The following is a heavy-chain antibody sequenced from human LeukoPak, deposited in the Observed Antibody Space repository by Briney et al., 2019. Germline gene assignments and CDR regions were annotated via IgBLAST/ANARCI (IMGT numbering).Heavy chain of an antibody. CDR3: ARVDSSGSDYYYYGMGV. CDR2: IWYDGSNK. CDR1: GFTFSSYG. D-gene: IGHD3-22*01. V-gene: IGHV3-33*01. J-gene: IGHJ6*02. Sequence: GGSLRLSCAASGFTFSSYGMHWVRQAPGKGLEWVAVIWYDGSNKYYADSVKGRFTISRDNSKNTLYLQMNSLRAEDTAVYYCARVDSSGSDYYYYGMGVWGQGTTVTVSS.